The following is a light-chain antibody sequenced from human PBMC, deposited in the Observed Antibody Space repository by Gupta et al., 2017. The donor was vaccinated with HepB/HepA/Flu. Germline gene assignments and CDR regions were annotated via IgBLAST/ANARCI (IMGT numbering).Light chain of an antibody. CDR2: DVS. Sequence: GTSSDVGGYNYVSWYQQHPGKAPKLMIYDVSNRPSGVSNRFSGSKSGNTASLTISGLQAEDEADYYCSSYTSSSTRVVFGGGTKMTVL. CDR1: SSDVGGYNY. J-gene: IGLJ2*01. V-gene: IGLV2-14*04. CDR3: SSYTSSSTRVV.